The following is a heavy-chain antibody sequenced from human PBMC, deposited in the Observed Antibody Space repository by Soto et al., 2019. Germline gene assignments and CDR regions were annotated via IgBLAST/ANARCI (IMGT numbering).Heavy chain of an antibody. CDR2: MNPNSGNT. CDR1: GYTFTSYD. Sequence: ASVKVSCKASGYTFTSYDINWVRQATGQGLEWMGWMNPNSGNTGYAQKFQGRVTMTRDTSISTAYMELSSLRSEDTAVYYCAREVGYCTNGVCYTMGFDYWGQGTLVTVSS. V-gene: IGHV1-8*01. D-gene: IGHD2-8*01. CDR3: AREVGYCTNGVCYTMGFDY. J-gene: IGHJ4*02.